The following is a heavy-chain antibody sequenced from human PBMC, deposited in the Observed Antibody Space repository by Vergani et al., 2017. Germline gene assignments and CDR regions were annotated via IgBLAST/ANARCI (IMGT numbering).Heavy chain of an antibody. V-gene: IGHV2-70*01. D-gene: IGHD5-12*01. CDR1: GFSLITSEMC. CDR2: IDGKDNK. Sequence: QVTLRESGPALVKPTETLTLTCTFSGFSLITSEMCVSWIRQPPGKALEWLALIDGKDNKYFNTSLKTRLTISKDTSKNQVVLTVTNMDPVDTASYSCARIRRRGRNSYDFVDFWGQGILVTVAS. J-gene: IGHJ4*02. CDR3: ARIRRRGRNSYDFVDF.